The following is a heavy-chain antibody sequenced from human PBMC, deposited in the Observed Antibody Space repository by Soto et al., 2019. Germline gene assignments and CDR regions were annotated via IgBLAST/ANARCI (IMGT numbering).Heavy chain of an antibody. Sequence: SETLSLTCTVSGGSISSSSYYWGWIRQPPGKGLEWIGSIYYSGSTYYNPSLKSRVIISVDTSKNQFSLRLSSVTAADTAVYYCARRRGYCGGDCYFTPVDYWGKGTLVTVST. CDR2: IYYSGST. V-gene: IGHV4-39*01. CDR1: GGSISSSSYY. CDR3: ARRRGYCGGDCYFTPVDY. D-gene: IGHD2-21*02. J-gene: IGHJ4*02.